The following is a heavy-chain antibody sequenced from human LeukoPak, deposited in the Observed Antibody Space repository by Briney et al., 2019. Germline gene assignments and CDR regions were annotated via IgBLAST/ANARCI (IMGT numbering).Heavy chain of an antibody. CDR2: INQNGAEK. J-gene: IGHJ4*01. D-gene: IGHD6-13*01. Sequence: PGGPLRLSCAISGFTFSDYWMNWVRQAPGKGLEWVASINQNGAEKSYVDSVKGRFTISRDNPRNSLYLQMNSLRAEDTAVYYCARDGTAAGLYFDLWGQGTLVTVSS. CDR3: ARDGTAAGLYFDL. CDR1: GFTFSDYW. V-gene: IGHV3-7*01.